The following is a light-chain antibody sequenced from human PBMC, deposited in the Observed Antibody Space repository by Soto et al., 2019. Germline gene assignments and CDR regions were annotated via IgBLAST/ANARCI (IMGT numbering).Light chain of an antibody. V-gene: IGKV1-33*01. CDR3: QQYDNPLFT. CDR1: QDISKY. J-gene: IGKJ3*01. CDR2: DAS. Sequence: DIQMTQSPSSLSASVGDRVTITCQASQDISKYLNWYQQKPGKAPKLLIYDASNLETGVQSRFSGSGSGTDFTFTISSLQPEDIATYYCQQYDNPLFTFGPGTKVDIK.